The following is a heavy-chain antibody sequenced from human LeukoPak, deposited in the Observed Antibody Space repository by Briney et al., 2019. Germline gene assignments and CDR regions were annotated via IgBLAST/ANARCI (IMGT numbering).Heavy chain of an antibody. V-gene: IGHV4-61*05. CDR3: AREGSWLQFSRVGAYYFDY. CDR1: GDSISSSSYY. D-gene: IGHD5-24*01. CDR2: IYTSGST. J-gene: IGHJ4*02. Sequence: KPSETLSLTCTVSGDSISSSSYYWGWIRQPPRKGLEWIGHIYTSGSTNYNPSLRSRVTMSVDTSKNQFSLKLSSVTAADTAVYFCAREGSWLQFSRVGAYYFDYWGQGTLVTVSS.